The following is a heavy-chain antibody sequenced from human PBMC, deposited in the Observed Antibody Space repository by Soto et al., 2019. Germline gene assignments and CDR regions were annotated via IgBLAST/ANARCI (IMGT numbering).Heavy chain of an antibody. CDR2: IYYSGST. V-gene: IGHV4-30-4*01. J-gene: IGHJ6*02. CDR3: ARDQRYCSSTSCVNGMDV. D-gene: IGHD2-2*01. CDR1: GGSISSGDYY. Sequence: SETLSLTCTVSGGSISSGDYYWSWIRQPPGKGLEWIGYIYYSGSTYYNPSLKSRVTISVDTSKNQFSLKLSSVTAADTAVYYCARDQRYCSSTSCVNGMDVWGQGTTVTVSS.